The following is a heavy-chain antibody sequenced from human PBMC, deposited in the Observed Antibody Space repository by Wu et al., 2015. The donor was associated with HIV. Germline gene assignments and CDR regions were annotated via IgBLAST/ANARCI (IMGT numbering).Heavy chain of an antibody. J-gene: IGHJ6*03. CDR1: GGTFSSYA. Sequence: QVQLVQSGAEVKKPGSSVKVSCKASGGTFSSYAISWVRQAPGQGLEWMGGIIPIFGTANYAQKFQGRVTITADESTSTAYMELSSLRSEDTAVYYCARDRSVTPEIYYYYMDVWGKGTTVTVSS. V-gene: IGHV1-69*12. CDR2: IIPIFGTA. D-gene: IGHD1-14*01. CDR3: ARDRSVTPEIYYYYMDV.